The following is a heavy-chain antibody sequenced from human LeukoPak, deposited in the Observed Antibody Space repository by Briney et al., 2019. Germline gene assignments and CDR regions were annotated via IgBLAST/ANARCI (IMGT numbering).Heavy chain of an antibody. J-gene: IGHJ4*02. Sequence: GGSLRLSCAASGFTFSSYAMTWVRQASGKGLEWVSSISGSGSSTYYADSVKGRFTISRDNSKNTLYLQMNSLRAEDTAIYYCAKGQSGWYSGYWGQGTLVTVSS. CDR1: GFTFSSYA. CDR2: ISGSGSST. CDR3: AKGQSGWYSGY. D-gene: IGHD6-19*01. V-gene: IGHV3-23*01.